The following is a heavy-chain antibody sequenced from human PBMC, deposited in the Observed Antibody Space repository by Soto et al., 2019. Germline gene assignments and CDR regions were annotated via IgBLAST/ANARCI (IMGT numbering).Heavy chain of an antibody. V-gene: IGHV4-30-4*01. D-gene: IGHD3-3*01. CDR2: IYNSGIT. CDR1: GGSISSGDYS. CDR3: ARGVTVFGLVSRFWFDP. Sequence: SETLSLTCTVSGGSISSGDYSWSWVRQSPGKGLEWIGRIYNSGITYYNPSLKSRVVISIDTSRNQFSLRLNSLTAADRAVYFCARGVTVFGLVSRFWFDPWGQGTVVTVSS. J-gene: IGHJ5*02.